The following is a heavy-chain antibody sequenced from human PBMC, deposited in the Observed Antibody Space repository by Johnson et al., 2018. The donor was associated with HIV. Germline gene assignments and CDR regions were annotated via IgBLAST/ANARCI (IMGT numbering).Heavy chain of an antibody. Sequence: QVQLVESGGGVVQPGRSLRLSCAASGFTFSSYDMHWVRQAPGKGLEWVAVISYDGSNKYYADSVKGRFTISRDNSKNTLYLQMNSLRAEDTAVYYCARRVNTMVRGAILDAFDIWGQGTMVTVSS. V-gene: IGHV3-30*03. D-gene: IGHD3-10*01. CDR3: ARRVNTMVRGAILDAFDI. CDR1: GFTFSSYD. J-gene: IGHJ3*02. CDR2: ISYDGSNK.